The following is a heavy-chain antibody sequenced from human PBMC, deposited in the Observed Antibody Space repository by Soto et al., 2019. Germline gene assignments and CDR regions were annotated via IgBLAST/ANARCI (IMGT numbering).Heavy chain of an antibody. D-gene: IGHD3-10*01. V-gene: IGHV1-69*13. CDR3: ARIITVVRGAQRAYDAFDI. J-gene: IGHJ3*02. CDR1: GGTFSSYA. Sequence: SVKVSCKASGGTFSSYAISWVRQAPGQGLEWMGGIIPIFGTANYAQKFQGRVTITADESTSTAYMELSSLRSEDTAVYYCARIITVVRGAQRAYDAFDIWGQGTMVTVSS. CDR2: IIPIFGTA.